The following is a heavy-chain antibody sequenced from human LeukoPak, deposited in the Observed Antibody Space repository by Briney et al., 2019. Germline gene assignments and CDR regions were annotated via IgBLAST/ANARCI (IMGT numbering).Heavy chain of an antibody. D-gene: IGHD3-22*01. Sequence: SETLSLTXTVSGGSVNGHYWSWIRQPPGKGLEWIGYLYFSGSTGYNPSLKSRVSISVETSKNQFSLRLSSVTAADTAVYYCARPYDISGYYIRGAFDIWGQGAMVTVS. J-gene: IGHJ3*02. CDR3: ARPYDISGYYIRGAFDI. CDR2: LYFSGST. V-gene: IGHV4-59*02. CDR1: GGSVNGHY.